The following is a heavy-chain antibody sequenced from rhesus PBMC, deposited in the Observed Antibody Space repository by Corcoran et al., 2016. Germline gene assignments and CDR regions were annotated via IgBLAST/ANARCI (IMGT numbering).Heavy chain of an antibody. J-gene: IGHJ2*01. V-gene: IGHV2S2*01. Sequence: QVTLKESGPALVKPTQTLTLTCSFSGFSPSTSGMRVSWIRQSPGKALECLARIDWDYDKYNRTSLKSKLTISKDTSKNQVVLNMTNMDPGDTATYYFARGTTPDWYFDLWGPGTPIAISS. D-gene: IGHD2-39*01. CDR1: GFSPSTSGMR. CDR2: IDWDYDK. CDR3: ARGTTPDWYFDL.